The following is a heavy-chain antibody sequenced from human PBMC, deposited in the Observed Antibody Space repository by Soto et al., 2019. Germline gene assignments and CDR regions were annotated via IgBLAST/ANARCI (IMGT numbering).Heavy chain of an antibody. CDR1: GFTFSSYS. Sequence: GESLRLSCAASGFTFSSYSMNWVRQAPGKGLEWVSSISSSSSYIYYADSVKGRFTISRDNAKNSLYLQMNSLRAEDKAVYYCARGLVLWFGEFDYWGQGTLVTVSS. V-gene: IGHV3-21*01. CDR3: ARGLVLWFGEFDY. CDR2: ISSSSSYI. J-gene: IGHJ4*02. D-gene: IGHD3-10*01.